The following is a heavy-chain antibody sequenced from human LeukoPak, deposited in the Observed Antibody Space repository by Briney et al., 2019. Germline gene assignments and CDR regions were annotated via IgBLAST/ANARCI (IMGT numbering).Heavy chain of an antibody. J-gene: IGHJ6*03. CDR1: GGSISSYY. Sequence: SETLSLTCTVSGGSISSYYWSWIRQPAGKGLEWIGRIYTSGSTNYNPSLKSRVTISVDTSKNQFSLKLSSVTAADTAVYYCARDYYDSSGYYYEGYYYYYYMDVWSKGTTVTISS. D-gene: IGHD3-22*01. CDR2: IYTSGST. V-gene: IGHV4-4*07. CDR3: ARDYYDSSGYYYEGYYYYYYMDV.